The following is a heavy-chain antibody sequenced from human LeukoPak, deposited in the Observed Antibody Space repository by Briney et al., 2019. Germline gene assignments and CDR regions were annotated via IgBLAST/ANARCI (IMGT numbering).Heavy chain of an antibody. Sequence: SETLSLTCAVYGGSFSSYYWGWVRQLPGKGLEWIGTIYYSGSTYYNPSLKSRVTISVDTSKNQFSLKLSSVTAADTAVYYCARSSGYYPYYFDYWGQGTPVTVSS. D-gene: IGHD3-22*01. CDR2: IYYSGST. CDR3: ARSSGYYPYYFDY. J-gene: IGHJ4*02. V-gene: IGHV4-39*01. CDR1: GGSFSSYY.